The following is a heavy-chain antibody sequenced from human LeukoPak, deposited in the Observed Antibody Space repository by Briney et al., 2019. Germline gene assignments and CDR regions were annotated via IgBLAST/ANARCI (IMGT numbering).Heavy chain of an antibody. CDR3: ASTGLRLGELSH. D-gene: IGHD3-16*02. CDR1: GYTFTSYA. CDR2: INPNSGGT. J-gene: IGHJ4*02. V-gene: IGHV1-2*02. Sequence: ASVKVSCKASGYTFTSYAMNWVRQAPGQGLEWMGWINPNSGGTNYAQKFQGRVTMTRDTSISPAYLELSRLRSDDTAVYYCASTGLRLGELSHWGQGTLVTVSS.